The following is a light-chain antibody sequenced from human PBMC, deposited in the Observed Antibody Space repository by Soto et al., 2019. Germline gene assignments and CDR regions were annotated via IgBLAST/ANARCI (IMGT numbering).Light chain of an antibody. CDR3: SSYTSSTTLV. J-gene: IGLJ3*02. Sequence: QSALTQPASVSGSPGQSSTISCTGTGSDIGGYNYVSWYQQHPGKAPKLILYEVKSRPSGVSDRFSGSKSGITASLTISGLQAEDEADYYCSSYTSSTTLVIGGGTKLTVL. V-gene: IGLV2-14*03. CDR1: GSDIGGYNY. CDR2: EVK.